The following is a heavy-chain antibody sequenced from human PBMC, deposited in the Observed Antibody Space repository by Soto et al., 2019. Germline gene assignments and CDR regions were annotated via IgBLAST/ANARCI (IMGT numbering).Heavy chain of an antibody. V-gene: IGHV4-34*01. J-gene: IGHJ6*02. CDR1: GGSFSGSY. CDR2: INHSGST. D-gene: IGHD2-8*01. Sequence: KSSETLSLTCAVYGGSFSGSYWSWIRQPPGKGLEWIGEINHSGSTNYNPSLKSRVTISVDTSKNQFSLKLSSVTAADTAVYYCATGYCTNGVCYTRTLSGMDVWGQGTTVTVSS. CDR3: ATGYCTNGVCYTRTLSGMDV.